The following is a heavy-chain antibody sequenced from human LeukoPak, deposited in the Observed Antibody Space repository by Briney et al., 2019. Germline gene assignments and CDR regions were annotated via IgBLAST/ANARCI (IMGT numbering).Heavy chain of an antibody. CDR3: ARVKVCSSTSCYNFDY. CDR2: ISYDGSNK. V-gene: IGHV3-30*04. CDR1: GFTFSSYA. D-gene: IGHD2-2*01. Sequence: PGGSLRLSCAASGFTFSSYAMHWVRQAPGKGLEWVAVISYDGSNKYYADSVKGRFTISRDNSKNTLYLQMNSPRAEDTAVYYCARVKVCSSTSCYNFDYWGQGTLVTVSS. J-gene: IGHJ4*02.